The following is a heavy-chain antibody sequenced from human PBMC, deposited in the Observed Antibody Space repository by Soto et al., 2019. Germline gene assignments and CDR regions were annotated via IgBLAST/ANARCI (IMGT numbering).Heavy chain of an antibody. Sequence: EVQLVQSGGDLVQPGGSLRLSCAASGITVNTNSMSWAPQAPGQGLEWVSVIYGDGTTYYADSVKGRFTISRDLSKNSLHLQMNSLRGEDTAVYYCARDFGSTWYVFDYWGQGTLVTVSS. D-gene: IGHD6-13*01. CDR3: ARDFGSTWYVFDY. V-gene: IGHV3-66*01. CDR1: GITVNTNS. CDR2: IYGDGTT. J-gene: IGHJ4*02.